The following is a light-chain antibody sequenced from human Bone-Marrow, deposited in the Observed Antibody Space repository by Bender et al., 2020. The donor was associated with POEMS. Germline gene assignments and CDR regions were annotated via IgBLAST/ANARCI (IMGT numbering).Light chain of an antibody. CDR1: NSNIGTNA. Sequence: QSVLTQPPSASGTPGQRVTISCSGSNSNIGTNAVNWYQQFPGTAPKLHIYSGNQRPSGVPYRFYAFKSGTAASLAISGLQSEDEADYYCAAWDAGLSGGVFGGGTKLTVL. CDR2: SGN. V-gene: IGLV1-44*01. CDR3: AAWDAGLSGGV. J-gene: IGLJ3*02.